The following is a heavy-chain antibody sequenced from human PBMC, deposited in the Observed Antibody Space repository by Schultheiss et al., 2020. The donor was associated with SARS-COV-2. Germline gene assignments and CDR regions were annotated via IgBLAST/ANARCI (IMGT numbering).Heavy chain of an antibody. D-gene: IGHD2-2*01. V-gene: IGHV3-23*01. CDR3: AKRADCSSTSCYIDY. CDR2: ISGSGGNT. Sequence: GESLKISCAASGFTFSSYAMSWVRQAPGKGLEWVSAISGSGGNTYYADSVKGRFTISRDNSKNTLYLQMNSLRAEDTAVYYCAKRADCSSTSCYIDYWGQGTLVTVSS. J-gene: IGHJ4*02. CDR1: GFTFSSYA.